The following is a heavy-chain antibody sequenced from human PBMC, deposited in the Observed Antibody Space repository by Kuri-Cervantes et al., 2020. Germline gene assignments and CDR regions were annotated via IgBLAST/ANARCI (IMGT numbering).Heavy chain of an antibody. Sequence: GESLKISCAASGFTFSSYWMSWVRQAPGKGLEWVANIKQDGSEKYYVDSVKGRFTISRDNAKNSLYLQMNSLRAEDTAVYYCASDMYYYDSSGYLVWGRDDYWGQGTLVTVSS. J-gene: IGHJ4*02. D-gene: IGHD3-22*01. V-gene: IGHV3-7*01. CDR2: IKQDGSEK. CDR1: GFTFSSYW. CDR3: ASDMYYYDSSGYLVWGRDDY.